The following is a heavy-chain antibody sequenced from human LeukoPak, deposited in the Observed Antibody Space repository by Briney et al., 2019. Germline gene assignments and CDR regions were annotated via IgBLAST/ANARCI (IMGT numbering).Heavy chain of an antibody. Sequence: GGSLRLSCAASGFTFSSYAMSWVRQAPGKGVEWVSAISGSDGTTYYADSVKGRFTISRDNAKNSLYLQMNSPRAEDTALYYCAKVVSSRPSKGYAFDIWGQGTMVTVSS. CDR2: ISGSDGTT. CDR3: AKVVSSRPSKGYAFDI. D-gene: IGHD3-16*02. CDR1: GFTFSSYA. J-gene: IGHJ3*02. V-gene: IGHV3-23*01.